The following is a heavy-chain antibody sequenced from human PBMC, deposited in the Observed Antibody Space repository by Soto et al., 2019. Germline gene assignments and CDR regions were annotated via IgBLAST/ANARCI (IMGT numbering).Heavy chain of an antibody. J-gene: IGHJ4*02. D-gene: IGHD3-3*01. V-gene: IGHV3-23*01. CDR2: LSGNSDIV. CDR1: GFFFDNYA. Sequence: GGSLRLSCVTSGFFFDNYAMHWVRQAPGKGPEWVSGLSGNSDIVAYADSVKGRFTISRDNFKNMLYLQMNSLRAEDTAVYYCAKHDFWTLYNTGLDSWGQGTLVTVSS. CDR3: AKHDFWTLYNTGLDS.